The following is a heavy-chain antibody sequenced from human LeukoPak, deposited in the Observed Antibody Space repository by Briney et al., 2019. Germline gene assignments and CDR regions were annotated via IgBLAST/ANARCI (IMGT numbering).Heavy chain of an antibody. J-gene: IGHJ4*02. Sequence: PSETLSLTCTVSGGSISSSSYYWGWIRQPPGTGLEWIGSIYYSGSTYYNPSLKSRVTISVDTSKNQFSLKLSSVTAADTAVYYCARQGYSGYDFVYWGQGTLVTVSS. V-gene: IGHV4-39*01. CDR2: IYYSGST. CDR1: GGSISSSSYY. CDR3: ARQGYSGYDFVY. D-gene: IGHD5-12*01.